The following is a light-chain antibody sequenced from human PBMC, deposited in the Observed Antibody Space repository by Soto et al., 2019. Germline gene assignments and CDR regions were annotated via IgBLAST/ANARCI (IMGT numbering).Light chain of an antibody. J-gene: IGKJ1*01. CDR1: QSVLSSSNDKNY. Sequence: DVVLTPSPYALSVSLGERATIYYKSSQSVLSSSNDKNYLTWYQQKPGQPPKLLIYWASTRESGVPDRFSGSGSGTDFTLTISSLQAEDVAVYYCQQYSHTPTFGQGTKVDVK. CDR3: QQYSHTPT. V-gene: IGKV4-1*01. CDR2: WAS.